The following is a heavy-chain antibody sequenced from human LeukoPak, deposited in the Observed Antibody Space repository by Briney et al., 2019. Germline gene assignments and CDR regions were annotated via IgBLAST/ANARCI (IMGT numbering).Heavy chain of an antibody. V-gene: IGHV3-23*01. J-gene: IGHJ4*02. CDR1: GFSFNNYA. Sequence: GGSLRLSCVASGFSFNNYAMNWVRQAPGKGLEWVSLIIGSSGTTFYADSVKGRFTISRDKSKSTLYPQMNSLRAEDTAVYYCAKGAYDYIEIAYFDYWGQGSLVTVSS. CDR3: AKGAYDYIEIAYFDY. D-gene: IGHD5-12*01. CDR2: IIGSSGTT.